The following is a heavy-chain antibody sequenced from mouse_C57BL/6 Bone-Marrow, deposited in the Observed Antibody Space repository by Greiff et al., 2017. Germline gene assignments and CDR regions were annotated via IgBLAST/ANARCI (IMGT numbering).Heavy chain of an antibody. V-gene: IGHV1-26*01. Sequence: VQLQQSGPELVKPGASVKISCKASGYTFTDYYMNWVKQSHGKSLEWIGDINPNNGGTSYNQKFKGKATLTVDKSSSTAYMELRSLTSEDSAVYYCARQGDGYYVYYAMDYWGQGTSVTVSS. CDR1: GYTFTDYY. D-gene: IGHD2-3*01. J-gene: IGHJ4*01. CDR3: ARQGDGYYVYYAMDY. CDR2: INPNNGGT.